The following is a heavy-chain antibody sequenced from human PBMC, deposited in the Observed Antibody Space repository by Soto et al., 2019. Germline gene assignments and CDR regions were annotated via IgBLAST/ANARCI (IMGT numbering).Heavy chain of an antibody. D-gene: IGHD1-7*01. CDR2: IIPIFGAA. Sequence: ASVKVSCKASGGTFSSYAISWVRQAPGQGLEWMGGIIPIFGAANYAQKFQGRVTITADESTSTAYMELSSLRSEDTAVYYCARRKDDELEFDYWGQGTLVTVSS. CDR1: GGTFSSYA. CDR3: ARRKDDELEFDY. V-gene: IGHV1-69*13. J-gene: IGHJ4*02.